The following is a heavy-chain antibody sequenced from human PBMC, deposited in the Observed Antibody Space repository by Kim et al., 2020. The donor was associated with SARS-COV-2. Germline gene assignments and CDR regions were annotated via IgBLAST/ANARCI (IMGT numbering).Heavy chain of an antibody. CDR3: ARCRRSSSGWYEGLFDY. Sequence: GGSLRLSCAASGFTFSSYWMSWVRQAPGKGLEWVANIKQDGSEKYYVDSVKGRFTISRDNAKNSLYLQMNSLRAEDTAVYYCARCRRSSSGWYEGLFDYWGQGTLVSVSS. D-gene: IGHD6-19*01. CDR1: GFTFSSYW. CDR2: IKQDGSEK. V-gene: IGHV3-7*01. J-gene: IGHJ4*02.